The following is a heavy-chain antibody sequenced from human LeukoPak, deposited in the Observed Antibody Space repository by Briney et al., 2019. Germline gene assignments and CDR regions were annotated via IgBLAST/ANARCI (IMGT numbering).Heavy chain of an antibody. CDR1: GSTVSSNY. J-gene: IGHJ4*02. V-gene: IGHV3-66*01. Sequence: GGSLRLSCAASGSTVSSNYMSWVRQAPGKGLEWVSVIYSGGSTYYADSVKGRFTISRDNSKNTLYLQMNSLRAEDTAVYYCARERAGTNYFDYWGQGTLVTVSS. D-gene: IGHD6-19*01. CDR3: ARERAGTNYFDY. CDR2: IYSGGST.